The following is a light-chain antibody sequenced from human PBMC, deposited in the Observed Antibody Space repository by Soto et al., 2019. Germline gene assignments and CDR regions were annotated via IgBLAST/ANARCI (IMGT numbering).Light chain of an antibody. J-gene: IGKJ1*01. CDR3: QQYRT. Sequence: EIVLTQSPCTLSLSPGERATLSCRASQSVSITYLAWYQQKPGQAPRLLIYGASSRATGIPDRFSGNGSGTDFTLTISRLEPEDFAVYYCQQYRTFGQGTKVDIK. V-gene: IGKV3-20*01. CDR1: QSVSITY. CDR2: GAS.